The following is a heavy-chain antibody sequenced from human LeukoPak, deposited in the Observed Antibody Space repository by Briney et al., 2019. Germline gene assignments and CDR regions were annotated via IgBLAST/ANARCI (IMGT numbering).Heavy chain of an antibody. CDR2: ISYDGSNK. D-gene: IGHD3-3*01. J-gene: IGHJ6*02. V-gene: IGHV3-30*18. CDR3: AKDSYDFWSGYPDFYYYGMDV. CDR1: GFTFSSYG. Sequence: GGSLRLSCAASGFTFSSYGMHWVRQAPGKGLEWVAVISYDGSNKYYADSVKGRFTISRDNSKNTLYLQMNSLRAEDTAVYYCAKDSYDFWSGYPDFYYYGMDVWGQGTTVTVPS.